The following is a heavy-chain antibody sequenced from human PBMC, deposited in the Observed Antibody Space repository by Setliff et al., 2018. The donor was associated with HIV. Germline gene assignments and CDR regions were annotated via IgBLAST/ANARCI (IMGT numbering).Heavy chain of an antibody. Sequence: LSLTCTVSGGSISSYYWSWVRQAPGKGLEWVSSITGSGDNTFYADSVKGRFTISRDNSKNTLFLQMNSLRAEDTAVYYCAKDLPGWYIGNYWGQGTLVTVSS. J-gene: IGHJ4*02. V-gene: IGHV3-23*01. D-gene: IGHD6-19*01. CDR2: ITGSGDNT. CDR3: AKDLPGWYIGNY. CDR1: GGSISSYY.